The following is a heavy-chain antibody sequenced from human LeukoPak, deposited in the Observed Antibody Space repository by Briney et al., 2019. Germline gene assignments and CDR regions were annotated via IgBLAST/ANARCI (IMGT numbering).Heavy chain of an antibody. Sequence: GGSLRLSCAASGLNFPIYAMSWVRQGPGKGLEGVSGISRSGDGTYYADSVKGRFTISRDNSKNTLYLQMNGLRAEDTAIYYCTKRHFSGDSCYFDYWGQGTLVTVSS. J-gene: IGHJ4*02. CDR3: TKRHFSGDSCYFDY. CDR1: GLNFPIYA. V-gene: IGHV3-23*01. CDR2: ISRSGDGT. D-gene: IGHD2-15*01.